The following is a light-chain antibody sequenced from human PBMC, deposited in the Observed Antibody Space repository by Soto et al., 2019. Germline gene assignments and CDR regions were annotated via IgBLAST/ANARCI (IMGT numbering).Light chain of an antibody. CDR2: DNN. J-gene: IGLJ1*01. Sequence: QSVLTQPPSVSAAPGQKVTISCSGSSSNVQNNYVSWYQQLPGTAPKFLIFDNNKRPSGVPDRFSASKSGTSATLAITGLQPGDEADYYCATWDTSLTAGVFGTGTKVTV. CDR3: ATWDTSLTAGV. V-gene: IGLV1-51*01. CDR1: SSNVQNNY.